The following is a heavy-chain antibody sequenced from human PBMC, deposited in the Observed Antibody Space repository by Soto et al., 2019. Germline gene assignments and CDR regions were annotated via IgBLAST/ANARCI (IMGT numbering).Heavy chain of an antibody. V-gene: IGHV4-30-4*01. J-gene: IGHJ4*02. Sequence: SETLSLTCTVSGGSISSGDYYWSWIRQPPGKGLEWIGYIYYSGSTYYNPSLKSRVTISVDTSKNQFSLKLSSVTAADTAVYYCASRGVTEPMVGDYWGQGTLVTVSS. CDR2: IYYSGST. CDR3: ASRGVTEPMVGDY. D-gene: IGHD5-18*01. CDR1: GGSISSGDYY.